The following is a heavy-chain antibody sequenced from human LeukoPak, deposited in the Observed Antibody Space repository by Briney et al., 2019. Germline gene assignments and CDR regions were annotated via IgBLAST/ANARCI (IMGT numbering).Heavy chain of an antibody. J-gene: IGHJ4*02. D-gene: IGHD3-9*01. CDR3: AKSDYDILTGYYY. CDR1: GGSISSYY. V-gene: IGHV4-59*04. CDR2: IYHSGST. Sequence: SETLSLTCTVSGGSISSYYWSWIRQPPGKGLEWIGSIYHSGSTYYNPSLKSRVTISVDTSKNQFSLKLSSVTAADTAVYYCAKSDYDILTGYYYWGQGTLVTVSS.